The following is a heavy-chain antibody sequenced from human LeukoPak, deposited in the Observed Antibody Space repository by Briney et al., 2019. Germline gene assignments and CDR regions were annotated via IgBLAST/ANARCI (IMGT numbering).Heavy chain of an antibody. CDR2: ISSSGSTI. V-gene: IGHV3-11*01. CDR1: GFTFSDYY. D-gene: IGHD6-19*01. CDR3: AKELAVAGIHYGMDV. J-gene: IGHJ6*02. Sequence: KSGGSLRLSCAASGFTFSDYYMSSIRQAPGKGLEWVSYISSSGSTIYYADSVKGRFTISRDNSKNTLYLQMNSLRAEDTALYYCAKELAVAGIHYGMDVWGQGTTVTVSS.